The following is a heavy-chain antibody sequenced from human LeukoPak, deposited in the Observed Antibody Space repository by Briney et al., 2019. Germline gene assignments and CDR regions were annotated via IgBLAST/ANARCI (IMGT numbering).Heavy chain of an antibody. CDR3: ARDLRQFQH. J-gene: IGHJ1*01. Sequence: GGSLRLSCTASGFTFGDYAMSWVRQAPGKGLEWVANIKQDGSEKYYVDSVKGRFTISRDNAKNSLYLQMNSLRAEDTAVYYCARDLRQFQHWGQGTLVTVSS. CDR2: IKQDGSEK. CDR1: GFTFGDYA. V-gene: IGHV3-7*01.